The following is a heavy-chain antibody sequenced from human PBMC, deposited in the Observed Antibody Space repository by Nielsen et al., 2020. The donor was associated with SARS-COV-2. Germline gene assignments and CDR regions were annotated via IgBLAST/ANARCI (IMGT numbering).Heavy chain of an antibody. J-gene: IGHJ6*02. CDR2: ISSSSSTI. D-gene: IGHD4-17*01. V-gene: IGHV3-48*02. CDR1: GFTFSSYS. CDR3: ARDSFTTVTTKSTGSSHYYYYYGMDV. Sequence: GGSLRLSCAASGFTFSSYSMNWVRQAPGKGLEWVSYISSSSSTIYYADSVKGRFTISRDNAKNSLYLQMNSLRDEDTAVYYCARDSFTTVTTKSTGSSHYYYYYGMDVWGQGTTVTVSS.